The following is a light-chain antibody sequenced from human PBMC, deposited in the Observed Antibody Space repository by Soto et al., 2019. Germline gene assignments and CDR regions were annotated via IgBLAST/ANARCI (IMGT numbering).Light chain of an antibody. CDR1: SSDVGGYNY. CDR3: SSYTSSTTLYV. J-gene: IGLJ1*01. CDR2: EVS. Sequence: QPVLTQPASVSGSPGQSITISCTGTSSDVGGYNYVSWYQHHPGKAPKLIIYEVSNRPSGVSNRFSGSKSGDTASLTISGLHAEDEADYYCSSYTSSTTLYVFGTGTKLTVL. V-gene: IGLV2-14*01.